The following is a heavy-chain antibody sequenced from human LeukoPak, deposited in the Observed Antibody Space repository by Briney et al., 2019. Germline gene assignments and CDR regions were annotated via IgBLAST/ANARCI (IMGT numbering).Heavy chain of an antibody. Sequence: GGSLRLSCAASGFTFSSYAMSWVRQAPGKGLEWVSAISGSGGSTYYADSVKGRFTISRHDSKNTLYLQMNSLRAEDTAVYYCASPYSGDYYYYGMDVWGQGTTVTVSS. D-gene: IGHD2-15*01. CDR2: ISGSGGST. CDR3: ASPYSGDYYYYGMDV. J-gene: IGHJ6*02. V-gene: IGHV3-23*01. CDR1: GFTFSSYA.